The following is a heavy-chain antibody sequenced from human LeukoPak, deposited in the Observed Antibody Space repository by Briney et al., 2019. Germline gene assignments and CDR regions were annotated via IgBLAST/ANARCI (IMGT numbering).Heavy chain of an antibody. CDR1: GYTFTSYD. CDR3: ARVVYWGYFDY. Sequence: GASVKVSCTASGYTFTSYDINWVRQATGQGLEWMGWMNPNSGNTGYAQKFQGRVTTTRNTSISTAYMELSSLRSEDTAVYYCARVVYWGYFDYWGQGTLVTVSS. J-gene: IGHJ4*02. CDR2: MNPNSGNT. V-gene: IGHV1-8*01. D-gene: IGHD7-27*01.